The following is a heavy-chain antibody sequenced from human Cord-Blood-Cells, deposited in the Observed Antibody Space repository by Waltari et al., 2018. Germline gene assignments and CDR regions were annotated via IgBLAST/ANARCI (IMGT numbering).Heavy chain of an antibody. V-gene: IGHV5-51*01. Sequence: EVQRVQSGAEVKKPGESLKISCKGSGYSFTSYWIGWVRQMPGKGLEWMGIIYPGDSDTRYSPSFQGQVTISADKSISTAYLQWSSLKASDTAMYYCARHKVVEMATIYYFDYWGQGTLVTVSS. CDR2: IYPGDSDT. CDR3: ARHKVVEMATIYYFDY. CDR1: GYSFTSYW. D-gene: IGHD2-21*01. J-gene: IGHJ4*02.